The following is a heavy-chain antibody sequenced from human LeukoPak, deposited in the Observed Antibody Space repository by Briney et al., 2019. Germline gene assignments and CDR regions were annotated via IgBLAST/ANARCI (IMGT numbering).Heavy chain of an antibody. Sequence: ASVKVSCKASGYTFTSYAMHWVRQAPGQRLEWMGWINAGNGNTKYSQKFQGRVTITRDTSASTAYMELSSLRSEDTAVYYCARDPTEYTSCYGSCYYYGMDVWGQGTTVTVSS. CDR2: INAGNGNT. J-gene: IGHJ6*02. D-gene: IGHD2-2*01. CDR3: ARDPTEYTSCYGSCYYYGMDV. V-gene: IGHV1-3*01. CDR1: GYTFTSYA.